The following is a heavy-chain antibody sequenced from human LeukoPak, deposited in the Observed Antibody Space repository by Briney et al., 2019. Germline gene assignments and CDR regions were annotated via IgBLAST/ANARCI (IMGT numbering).Heavy chain of an antibody. CDR1: GGSFSGYY. Sequence: PSETLSLTCAGYGGSFSGYYWSWIRQPPGKGLEWIGEINHSGSTNYNPSLKSRVTISVDTSKNQFSLKLSSVTAADTAVYYCARDGWFDYWGQGTLVTVSS. J-gene: IGHJ4*02. CDR2: INHSGST. V-gene: IGHV4-34*01. CDR3: ARDGWFDY. D-gene: IGHD2-15*01.